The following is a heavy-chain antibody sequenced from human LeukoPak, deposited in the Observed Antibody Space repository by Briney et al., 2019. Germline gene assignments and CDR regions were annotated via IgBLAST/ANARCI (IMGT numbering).Heavy chain of an antibody. V-gene: IGHV1-46*01. J-gene: IGHJ4*02. CDR1: GYTFTSYY. CDR2: INPSGGST. Sequence: ASVKVSCKASGYTFTSYYMHWVRQAPGQGFEWMGIINPSGGSTSYAQKFQGRVTMTRDMSTSTVYMELSSLRSEDTAVYYCARDRTIVVVQNSWDYWGQGTLVTVSS. CDR3: ARDRTIVVVQNSWDY. D-gene: IGHD3-22*01.